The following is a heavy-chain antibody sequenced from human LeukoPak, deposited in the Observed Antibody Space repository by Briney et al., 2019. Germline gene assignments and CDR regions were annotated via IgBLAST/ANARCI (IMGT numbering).Heavy chain of an antibody. V-gene: IGHV2-5*01. CDR2: IYWNDDK. CDR1: GFSLSTLGVG. D-gene: IGHD2-8*02. J-gene: IGHJ4*02. Sequence: SGPTLVKPTQTLTLTCTFSGFSLSTLGVGVGWIRQPPGNALEWLAIIYWNDDKQYSPSLNSRLTITRDTSKNQVVLKMTNMDPVDTAAYSCGHRYCTGSVCSLFGYWGQGTLVTVSS. CDR3: GHRYCTGSVCSLFGY.